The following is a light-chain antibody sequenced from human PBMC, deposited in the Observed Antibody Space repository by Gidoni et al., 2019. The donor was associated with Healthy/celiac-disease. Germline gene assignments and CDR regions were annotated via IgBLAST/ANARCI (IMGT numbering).Light chain of an antibody. CDR1: QSISSY. Sequence: DIQMTQSPSSLSASVGDRVTITYRASQSISSYLNWYQQKPGKAPKRLIYAASSMQSGVPSRFSGGGCEADFTLTISSLQPEDFATYYCQQKYSTPLFTFGPGTKVDIK. V-gene: IGKV1-39*01. CDR2: AAS. CDR3: QQKYSTPLFT. J-gene: IGKJ3*01.